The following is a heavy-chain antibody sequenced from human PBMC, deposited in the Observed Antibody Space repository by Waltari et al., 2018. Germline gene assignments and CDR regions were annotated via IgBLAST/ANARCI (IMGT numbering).Heavy chain of an antibody. V-gene: IGHV4-34*01. CDR3: AGTPVGVTFLYFDY. D-gene: IGHD1-26*01. CDR1: GCSFSGSY. Sequence: QVQLQQWGAGLLKPSETLSLTCAVYGCSFSGSYWSWIRQSPGKGLEWIGEINYSGSTNYNPSLKSRVTISIDTSKTQFSLELTSVTGADTAVYYCAGTPVGVTFLYFDYWGQGTLVTVSS. CDR2: INYSGST. J-gene: IGHJ4*02.